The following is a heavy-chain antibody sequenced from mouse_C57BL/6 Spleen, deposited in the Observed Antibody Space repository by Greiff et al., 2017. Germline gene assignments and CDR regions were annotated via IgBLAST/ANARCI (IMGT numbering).Heavy chain of an antibody. J-gene: IGHJ2*01. D-gene: IGHD1-1*01. V-gene: IGHV5-4*01. CDR1: GFTFSSYA. Sequence: EVQRVESGGGLVKPGGSLKLSCAASGFTFSSYAMSWVRQTPEKRLEWVATISDGGSYTYYPDNVKGRFTISRDNAKNNLYLQMSHLKSEDTAMYYCARDAALTTVVAKYYFDYWGQGTTLTVSS. CDR2: ISDGGSYT. CDR3: ARDAALTTVVAKYYFDY.